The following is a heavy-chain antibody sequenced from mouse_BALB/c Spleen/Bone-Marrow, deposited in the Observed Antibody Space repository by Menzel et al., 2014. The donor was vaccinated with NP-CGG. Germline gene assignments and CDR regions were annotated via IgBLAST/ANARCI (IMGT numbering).Heavy chain of an antibody. CDR2: ISYDGSN. V-gene: IGHV3-6*02. CDR1: GYSITSGYY. CDR3: ARGDGNYGGAMDY. Sequence: EVKVEESGPGLVEPSQSLSLTCSVTGYSITSGYYWNWIRQFPGNKLEWMGYISYDGSNNYNPSLKNRISITRDTSKNQFFLKLNSVTTEDTATYYCARGDGNYGGAMDYWGQGTSVTVSS. J-gene: IGHJ4*01. D-gene: IGHD2-1*01.